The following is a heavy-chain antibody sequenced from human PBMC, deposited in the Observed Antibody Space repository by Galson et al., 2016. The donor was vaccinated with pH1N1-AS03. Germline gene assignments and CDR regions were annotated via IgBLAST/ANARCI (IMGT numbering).Heavy chain of an antibody. CDR1: GFPFSGYE. CDR3: VRPSSGSFRY. CDR2: ISYSGDTE. D-gene: IGHD1-26*01. Sequence: CAASGFPFSGYEMNWVRQAPGKGLEWISYISYSGDTENYADSVKGRFSISRDNAKNSLYLQMSALRPEDTAVYYCVRPSSGSFRYWGPGTLVIVSS. V-gene: IGHV3-48*03. J-gene: IGHJ4*02.